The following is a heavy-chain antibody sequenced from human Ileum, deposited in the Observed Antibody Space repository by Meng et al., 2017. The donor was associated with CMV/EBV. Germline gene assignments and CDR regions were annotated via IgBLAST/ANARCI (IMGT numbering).Heavy chain of an antibody. V-gene: IGHV3-21*01. CDR3: ATRRHVSGDV. Sequence: GESLKISCAASGFTFSSYSMNWVRQAPGKGLEWVSSISSSSSYIYYADSVKRRFTISRDNAKNSLYLQMNSLRAEDTAVYYCATRRHVSGDVWGQGTTVTVSS. J-gene: IGHJ6*02. CDR2: ISSSSSYI. CDR1: GFTFSSYS.